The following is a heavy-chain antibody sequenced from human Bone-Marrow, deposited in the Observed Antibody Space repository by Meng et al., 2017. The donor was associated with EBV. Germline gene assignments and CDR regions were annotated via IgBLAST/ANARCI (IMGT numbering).Heavy chain of an antibody. CDR2: TNEDGRTT. D-gene: IGHD6-25*01. V-gene: IGHV3-74*01. CDR3: SRDLAGSDDD. Sequence: VQMVEAGGALVQPGASLRLSCVASGFTFSHYWMHWVRQAPGKGLVWVSRTNEDGRTTDHADSVKGRFTISRDNTKNILYLQMDSLRADDTALYFCSRDLAGSDDDWGQGTLVTVSS. CDR1: GFTFSHYW. J-gene: IGHJ4*02.